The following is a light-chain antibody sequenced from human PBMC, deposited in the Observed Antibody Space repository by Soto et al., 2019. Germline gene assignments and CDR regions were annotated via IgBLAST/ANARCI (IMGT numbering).Light chain of an antibody. Sequence: EIVLTQSPGTLSLSPGERATLSCRASQSVSSSYLAWYQQKPGQAPRQLIYGASSRATGIPDRFSGSGSGTDFTLTIPRLEPEDFAVYYCQHYRTSFGVGTRVEIK. CDR1: QSVSSSY. J-gene: IGKJ4*01. CDR2: GAS. V-gene: IGKV3-20*01. CDR3: QHYRTS.